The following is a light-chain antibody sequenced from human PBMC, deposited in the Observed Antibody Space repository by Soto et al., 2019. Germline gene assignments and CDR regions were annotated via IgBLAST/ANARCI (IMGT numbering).Light chain of an antibody. Sequence: QSVLTQPPSASGTPGQRVTISCSGSTSNIGGNTVSWYQLLPGTAPKLLIYNNDQRPSGVPDRFSGSKSGTSASLAISGLQSDDETDYYCATWDDSLNGWVFGGGTKLTVL. CDR2: NND. CDR3: ATWDDSLNGWV. J-gene: IGLJ3*02. CDR1: TSNIGGNT. V-gene: IGLV1-44*01.